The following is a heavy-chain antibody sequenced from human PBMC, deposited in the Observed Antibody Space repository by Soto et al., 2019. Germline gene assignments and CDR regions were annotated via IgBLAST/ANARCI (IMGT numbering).Heavy chain of an antibody. CDR3: AREGNLGRWLQPLDF. D-gene: IGHD5-12*01. CDR1: GDSISASA. J-gene: IGHJ4*02. CDR2: IHYNGNT. V-gene: IGHV4-59*01. Sequence: SETLSLTCTVSGDSISASAWSWVRQPPGKGLEWIGNIHYNGNTKYNPSLKSRVTMSVDTSKNQFSLKLISVTAADTAKYFCAREGNLGRWLQPLDFWGQGTLVTVSS.